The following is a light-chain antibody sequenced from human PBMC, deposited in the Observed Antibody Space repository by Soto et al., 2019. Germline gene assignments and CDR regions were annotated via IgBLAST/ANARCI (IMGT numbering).Light chain of an antibody. CDR3: QQYYTNALT. Sequence: DIVMTQSPDSLAVSLGERATINCKSSQSVLYSSNNKNYLAWYQQKPEQPPKLLIYWASTRDTGVPDRFSGSGSGTDFTLTISSLQAEDVAVYYCQQYYTNALTFGGGTKVGVK. CDR2: WAS. V-gene: IGKV4-1*01. J-gene: IGKJ4*01. CDR1: QSVLYSSNNKNY.